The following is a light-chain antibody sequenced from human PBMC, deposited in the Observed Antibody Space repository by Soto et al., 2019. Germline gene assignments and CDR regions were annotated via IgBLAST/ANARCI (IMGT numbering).Light chain of an antibody. V-gene: IGKV1-9*01. J-gene: IGKJ3*01. CDR3: QQFYSDPFT. Sequence: DIQLTQSPSFLSASVGDRVTITCRASQGITNDLAWYQQKPGKAPKLLIYAASSLQRGVPSTFSGSGFGTEFTLTLSCLQPEDFAPYFCQQFYSDPFTFVPGTTVDLK. CDR2: AAS. CDR1: QGITND.